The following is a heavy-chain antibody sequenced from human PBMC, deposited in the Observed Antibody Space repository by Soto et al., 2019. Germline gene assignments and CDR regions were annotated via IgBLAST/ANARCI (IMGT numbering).Heavy chain of an antibody. J-gene: IGHJ4*02. CDR2: ISGSGSST. D-gene: IGHD3-9*01. CDR3: ARGFATTGYLVDY. V-gene: IGHV3-23*01. CDR1: GFTFSNYA. Sequence: AGGSLRLSCAASGFTFSNYAMTWVRQAPGKGLQWVSAISGSGSSTKYADSVKGRFTISRDNSKSTLSLQMNSLRGEDTAVYFCARGFATTGYLVDYWGQGTLVTVYS.